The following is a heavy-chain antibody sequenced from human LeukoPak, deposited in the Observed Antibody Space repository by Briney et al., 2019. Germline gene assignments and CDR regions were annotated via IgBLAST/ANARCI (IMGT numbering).Heavy chain of an antibody. V-gene: IGHV1-18*01. D-gene: IGHD3-22*01. CDR1: GYTFTSYG. J-gene: IGHJ5*02. CDR3: ARDYYDSSGYYLINWFDP. Sequence: ASVKVSCKASGYTFTSYGISWVRQAPGQGLEWMGWISAYNGNTNYAQKLQGRVTMTTDTSTSTAYMELRSLRSDDTAVYYCARDYYDSSGYYLINWFDPWGQGTLVTVSS. CDR2: ISAYNGNT.